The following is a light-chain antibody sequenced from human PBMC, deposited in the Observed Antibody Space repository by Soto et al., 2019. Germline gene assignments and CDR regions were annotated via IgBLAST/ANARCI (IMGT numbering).Light chain of an antibody. V-gene: IGLV2-14*01. CDR3: SSYTSSSTPYV. J-gene: IGLJ1*01. CDR1: SSDVGGYKH. CDR2: EVS. Sequence: QSVLTQPASVSGSPGQSITISCTGTSSDVGGYKHVSWYQQHPGKAPKLMIYEVSHRPSGVSDRFSGSKSGNTASLTISGLQAEDEADYYCSSYTSSSTPYVFGTGTKVTVL.